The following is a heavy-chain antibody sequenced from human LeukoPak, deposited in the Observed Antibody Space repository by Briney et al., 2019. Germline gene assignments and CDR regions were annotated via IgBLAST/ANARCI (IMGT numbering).Heavy chain of an antibody. CDR3: AGRNVVVPAAVFDP. CDR1: GGSISSYY. V-gene: IGHV4-59*01. CDR2: IYYSGST. J-gene: IGHJ5*02. D-gene: IGHD2-2*01. Sequence: SETLSLTCTVSGGSISSYYWSWLRQPPGKGLEWIGYIYYSGSTNYNPSLKSRVTISVDTSKNQFSLKLSSVTAADTAVYYCAGRNVVVPAAVFDPWGQGTLVTVSS.